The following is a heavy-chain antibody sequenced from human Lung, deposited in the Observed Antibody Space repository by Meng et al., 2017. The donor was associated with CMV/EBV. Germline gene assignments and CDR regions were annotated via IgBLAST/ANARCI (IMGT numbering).Heavy chain of an antibody. Sequence: SCTTSGFTFGDYAMNWVRQAPGKGLEWVGFIRSKTYGGTTDYAASVRGRFTISRDDSKSIAYLQMNGLKIEDAAMYYCTRGGLTGDLWNGYPDYXGQGTLVTVSS. V-gene: IGHV3-49*04. CDR1: GFTFGDYA. D-gene: IGHD3-3*01. CDR3: TRGGLTGDLWNGYPDY. CDR2: IRSKTYGGTT. J-gene: IGHJ4*02.